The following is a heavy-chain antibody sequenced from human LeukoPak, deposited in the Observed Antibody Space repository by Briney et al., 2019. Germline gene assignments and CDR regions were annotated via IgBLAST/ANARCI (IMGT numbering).Heavy chain of an antibody. V-gene: IGHV3-23*01. Sequence: PGGSLRLSCAASGFTFSSYAMSWVRQAPGKGLEWVSIITSGGSTYYADSVKGRFTISRDNSKNTLYLQMNSLRAEDTAVYYCAKDKKWDYYFDYWGQGTLVTVSS. J-gene: IGHJ4*02. CDR1: GFTFSSYA. CDR2: ITSGGST. CDR3: AKDKKWDYYFDY. D-gene: IGHD1-26*01.